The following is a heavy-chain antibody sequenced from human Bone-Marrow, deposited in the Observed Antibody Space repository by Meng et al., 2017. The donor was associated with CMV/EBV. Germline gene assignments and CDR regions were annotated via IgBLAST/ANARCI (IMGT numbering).Heavy chain of an antibody. CDR2: IYTSGST. D-gene: IGHD3-9*01. V-gene: IGHV4-4*07. CDR1: SISSYY. Sequence: SISSYYWSWLRQPAGKGLESIGRIYTSGSTNYNPSLKSRVTMSVDTSKNQFSLKLSSVTAADTAVYYCARGLDYDILTGYNNWFDPWGQGTLVTVSS. CDR3: ARGLDYDILTGYNNWFDP. J-gene: IGHJ5*02.